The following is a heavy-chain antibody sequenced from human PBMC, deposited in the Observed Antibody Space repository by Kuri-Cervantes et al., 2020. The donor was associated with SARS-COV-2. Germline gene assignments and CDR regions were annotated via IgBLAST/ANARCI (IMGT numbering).Heavy chain of an antibody. J-gene: IGHJ4*02. CDR3: ARDRRPHMYDILTGYFRPFDY. D-gene: IGHD3-9*01. CDR1: GFTFSSYW. V-gene: IGHV3-7*05. Sequence: GGSLRLSCAASGFTFSSYWMSWVRQAPGKGLEWVANIKQDGSEKYYVDSVKGRFTISRDNAKNSLYLQMNSLRAEDTAVYYCARDRRPHMYDILTGYFRPFDYWGQGTLVPSPQ. CDR2: IKQDGSEK.